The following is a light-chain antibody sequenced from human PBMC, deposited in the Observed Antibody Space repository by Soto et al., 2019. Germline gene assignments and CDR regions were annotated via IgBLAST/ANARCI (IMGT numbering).Light chain of an antibody. CDR2: DAS. J-gene: IGKJ4*01. CDR3: QQRSNWLT. V-gene: IGKV3-11*01. Sequence: EIVLTQSPATLSLSPGERATLSCRASQSVSSYLAWYQQKPGQAPRLLIYDASNRATGIPARFSGSGSGTDFTLTISSLEPEGFAVYYCQQRSNWLTFGGGTKVDIK. CDR1: QSVSSY.